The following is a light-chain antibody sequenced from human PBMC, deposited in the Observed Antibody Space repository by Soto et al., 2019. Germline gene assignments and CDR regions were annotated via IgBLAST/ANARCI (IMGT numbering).Light chain of an antibody. J-gene: IGKJ1*01. CDR3: QEYIQWPTGM. Sequence: DIVVTQSPATLSASPGERVTLSCRASQFVSSRLAWYKRRPGQVPRLLIYDTSTRAPGISARFSASGSGTELTLTLSSLQSEDFAVYDGQEYIQWPTGMFGPGTKVDIK. CDR1: QFVSSR. V-gene: IGKV3-15*01. CDR2: DTS.